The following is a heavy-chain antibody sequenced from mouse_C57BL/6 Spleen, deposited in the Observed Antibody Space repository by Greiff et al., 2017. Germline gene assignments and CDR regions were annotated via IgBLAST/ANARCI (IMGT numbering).Heavy chain of an antibody. CDR3: ARLGITTVVARFDY. CDR1: GYTFTSYW. Sequence: VQLQQPGAELVKPGASVKLSCKASGYTFTSYWMHWVKQRPGQGLEWIGMIHPNSGSTNYNEKFKSKATLTVDKSSSTAYMQLSSLTSEDSAVYYCARLGITTVVARFDYWGQGTTLTVSS. J-gene: IGHJ2*01. CDR2: IHPNSGST. D-gene: IGHD1-1*01. V-gene: IGHV1-64*01.